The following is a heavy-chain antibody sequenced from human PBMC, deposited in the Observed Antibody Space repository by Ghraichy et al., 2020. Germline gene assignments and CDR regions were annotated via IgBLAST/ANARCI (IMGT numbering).Heavy chain of an antibody. CDR1: GFTFSGYG. V-gene: IGHV3-33*01. CDR3: ARGQSQWLVDY. J-gene: IGHJ4*02. Sequence: GGSLRLSCAASGFTFSGYGMHWVRQAPGKGLEWVALIWYDGSHTYYAESVKGRFTISRDNSNNMLFLQMNSLRAEDTAVYYCARGQSQWLVDYWGQGTLVTVSS. D-gene: IGHD6-19*01. CDR2: IWYDGSHT.